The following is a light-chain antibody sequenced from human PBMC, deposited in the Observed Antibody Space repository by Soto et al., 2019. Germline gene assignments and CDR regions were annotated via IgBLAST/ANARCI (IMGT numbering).Light chain of an antibody. Sequence: EIMLTKSPDTKNLYQGERATLSCSPRQSVTSSSLAWYQQRPGQAPRLLIYDASNRATGIPDRFSGSGSATDFTLTSSRLEPEDFVVYYCKEYASLPRTFGQGTKVDI. CDR2: DAS. J-gene: IGKJ1*01. CDR3: KEYASLPRT. CDR1: QSVTSSS. V-gene: IGKV3-20*01.